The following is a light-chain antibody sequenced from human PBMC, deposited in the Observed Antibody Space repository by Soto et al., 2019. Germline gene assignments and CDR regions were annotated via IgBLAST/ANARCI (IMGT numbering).Light chain of an antibody. V-gene: IGKV3-20*01. CDR2: GSS. Sequence: EIVLTQSPGTLSLSPGERATLSCRASQSVSSPYLAWYQQKPGQAPRLLIYGSSSRATGIPDGFSGSGSGTDFTLTISRLEPEDFAVYYCQHGGSLVHTFGGGTKVEIK. CDR3: QHGGSLVHT. J-gene: IGKJ4*01. CDR1: QSVSSPY.